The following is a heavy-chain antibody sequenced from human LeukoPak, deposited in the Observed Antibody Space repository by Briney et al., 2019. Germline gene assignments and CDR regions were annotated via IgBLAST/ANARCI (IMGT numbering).Heavy chain of an antibody. CDR2: IYSGGST. D-gene: IGHD3-3*01. J-gene: IGHJ6*02. CDR3: ARARFGVVITTGLYYYGMDV. CDR1: GFTVSSNY. V-gene: IGHV3-66*02. Sequence: GGSLRLSCAASGFTVSSNYMSWVRQAPGKGLEWVSVIYSGGSTYYADSVKGRFTISRDNSKNTLYLQMNSLRAEDTAVYYCARARFGVVITTGLYYYGMDVWGQGTTVTVSS.